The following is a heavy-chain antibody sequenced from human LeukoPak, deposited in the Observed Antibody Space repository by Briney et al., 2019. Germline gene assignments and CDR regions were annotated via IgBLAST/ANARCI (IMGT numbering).Heavy chain of an antibody. J-gene: IGHJ5*02. CDR2: INHSGST. Sequence: SETLSLTCAVYGGSFSGYYWSWIRQPPGKGLEWIGEINHSGSTNYNPSLKSRVTISVDTSKNQFSLKLSSVTAADTAVYYCARHVGWVGCASSTCYPYDPWGQGTLVTISS. D-gene: IGHD2-2*01. CDR3: ARHVGWVGCASSTCYPYDP. CDR1: GGSFSGYY. V-gene: IGHV4-34*01.